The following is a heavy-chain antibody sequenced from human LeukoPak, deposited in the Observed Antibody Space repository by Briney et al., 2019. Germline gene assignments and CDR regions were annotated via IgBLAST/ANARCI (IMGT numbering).Heavy chain of an antibody. Sequence: SVKISCKASGGTFSSYAISWVRQAPGQGLEWMGRIIPIFGIANYAQKFQGRVTITADKSTSTAYMELSSLRSEDTAVYYCARVEAVAGNRNTYYYYYGMDVWGQGTTVTVSS. J-gene: IGHJ6*02. D-gene: IGHD6-19*01. CDR2: IIPIFGIA. CDR3: ARVEAVAGNRNTYYYYYGMDV. V-gene: IGHV1-69*04. CDR1: GGTFSSYA.